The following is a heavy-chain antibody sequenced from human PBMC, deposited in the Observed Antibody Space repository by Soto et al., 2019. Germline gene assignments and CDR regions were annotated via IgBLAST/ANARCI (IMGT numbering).Heavy chain of an antibody. CDR2: IHNSGTT. Sequence: SETLSLTCTVSGASINTYYWAWIRQPPGKGLEWIGYIHNSGTTDYNPSLKSRVTMSVDTSKSQFSLKLSSVTAAETAVYYCVRDYGAGSYGIDYCGQVTLVTVSA. J-gene: IGHJ4*02. V-gene: IGHV4-59*01. CDR1: GASINTYY. D-gene: IGHD3-10*01. CDR3: VRDYGAGSYGIDY.